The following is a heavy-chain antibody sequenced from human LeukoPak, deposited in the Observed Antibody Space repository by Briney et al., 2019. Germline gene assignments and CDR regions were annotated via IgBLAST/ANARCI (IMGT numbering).Heavy chain of an antibody. CDR1: GFTFCNNW. J-gene: IGHJ3*02. D-gene: IGHD1-26*01. CDR3: ARPKDGVGVEAFDI. V-gene: IGHV3-74*01. Sequence: PGGSLRLSCTDSGFTFCNNWMHWVRHAPGKALVWVARINSDRTITRYADSVKGRFTISRDNTKNTLYLQMNSLRADDRAANYSARPKDGVGVEAFDIWGQGTMVTVSS. CDR2: INSDRTIT.